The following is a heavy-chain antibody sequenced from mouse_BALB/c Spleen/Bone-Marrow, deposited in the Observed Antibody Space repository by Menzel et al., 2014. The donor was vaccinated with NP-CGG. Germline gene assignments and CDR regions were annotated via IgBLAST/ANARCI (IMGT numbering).Heavy chain of an antibody. CDR3: TRDLYDGYYYYAMDY. Sequence: DVKLEESGAGLVKPGGSLKLSCAASGFTFSSYTMSWVRQTPEKRLEWVATISSGGSYTYYPDSVKGRFTISRDNAKNTLYLQMSSLKSEDTAMYYCTRDLYDGYYYYAMDYWGQGTSVTVSS. J-gene: IGHJ4*01. CDR2: ISSGGSYT. D-gene: IGHD2-3*01. V-gene: IGHV5-6-4*01. CDR1: GFTFSSYT.